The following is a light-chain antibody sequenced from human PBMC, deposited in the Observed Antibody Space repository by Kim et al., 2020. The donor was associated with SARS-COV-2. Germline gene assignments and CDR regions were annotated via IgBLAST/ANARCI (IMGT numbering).Light chain of an antibody. CDR1: SLRKYY. CDR3: ISRYTTCDRVV. J-gene: IGLJ2*01. V-gene: IGLV3-19*01. Sequence: SSELTQDPAVSAALGQTVRITCQGDSLRKYYAAWYQQKPGQAPLFVMYGKNDRPPGIPDRLSGSSSGDTASLTSTGAQAEDEGDYYGISRYTTCDRVVFG. CDR2: GKN.